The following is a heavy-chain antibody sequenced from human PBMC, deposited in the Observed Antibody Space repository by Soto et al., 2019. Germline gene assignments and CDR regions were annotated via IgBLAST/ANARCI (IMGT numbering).Heavy chain of an antibody. CDR1: GFTFSGFG. Sequence: QEELVESGGGVVQPGRSLRLSCAASGFTFSGFGMHWVRQAPGKGLEWVAVISYDGTNAIYADSVKGRFSVSRDNSKNTVYLQMNSLRNEDTAMYYCPRWGKREGESSPPTDLWGQGTLVTVSS. CDR2: ISYDGTNA. J-gene: IGHJ5*02. V-gene: IGHV3-30*03. CDR3: PRWGKREGESSPPTDL. D-gene: IGHD3-16*01.